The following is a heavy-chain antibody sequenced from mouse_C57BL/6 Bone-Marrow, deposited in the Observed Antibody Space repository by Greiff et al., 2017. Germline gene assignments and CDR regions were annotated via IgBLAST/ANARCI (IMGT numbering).Heavy chain of an antibody. V-gene: IGHV1-55*01. D-gene: IGHD1-1*01. CDR3: AREINYGSSYAMDY. J-gene: IGHJ4*01. Sequence: VQLQQPGAELVKPGASVKMSCKASGYTFTSYWITWVKQRPGQGLEWIGDIYPGSGSTNYNEKFKSKATLTADTSSSTAYMQLSSLTSEDSAVFYGAREINYGSSYAMDYWGQGTSVTVSS. CDR2: IYPGSGST. CDR1: GYTFTSYW.